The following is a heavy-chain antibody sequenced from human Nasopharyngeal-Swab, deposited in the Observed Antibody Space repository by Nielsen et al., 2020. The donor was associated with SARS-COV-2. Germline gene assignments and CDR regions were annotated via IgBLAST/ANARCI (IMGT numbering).Heavy chain of an antibody. CDR1: GGSISSYY. Sequence: GPLRLSCTVSGGSISSYYWSWIRQPPGKGLEWIGYIYYSGSTNYNPSLKSRVTISVDTSKNQFSLKLSSVTAADTAVYYCARGYGSGSYSYMDVWGKGTTVTVSS. CDR3: ARGYGSGSYSYMDV. D-gene: IGHD3-10*01. V-gene: IGHV4-59*01. J-gene: IGHJ6*03. CDR2: IYYSGST.